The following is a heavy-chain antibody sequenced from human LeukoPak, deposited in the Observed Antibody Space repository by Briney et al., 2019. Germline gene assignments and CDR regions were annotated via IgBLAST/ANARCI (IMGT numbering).Heavy chain of an antibody. J-gene: IGHJ3*01. CDR1: GFTFTTSW. D-gene: IGHD6-13*01. V-gene: IGHV3-74*01. Sequence: GGSLRLSCAASGFTFTTSWMHWFRQARGKGLVWVSRIESDGTSTTYADSVKGRFTISRDNAKNTLYLQMNSLRAEDTAVYYCARDQYSSTWYRGAFDVWGQGTMVCVSS. CDR3: ARDQYSSTWYRGAFDV. CDR2: IESDGTST.